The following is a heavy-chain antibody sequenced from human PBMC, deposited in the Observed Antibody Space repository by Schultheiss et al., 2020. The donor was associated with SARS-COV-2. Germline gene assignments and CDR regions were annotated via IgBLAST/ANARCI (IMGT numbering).Heavy chain of an antibody. CDR2: IRSKANSYAT. D-gene: IGHD5-12*01. V-gene: IGHV3-73*01. CDR1: GFTFSGSA. J-gene: IGHJ1*01. Sequence: GGSLRLSCAASGFTFSGSAMHWVRQASGKGLEWVGRIRSKANSYATAYAASVKGRFTISRDDSKNTAYLQMNSLKTEDTAVYYCAKDLRQDVVATIHHWGQGTLVTVSS. CDR3: AKDLRQDVVATIHH.